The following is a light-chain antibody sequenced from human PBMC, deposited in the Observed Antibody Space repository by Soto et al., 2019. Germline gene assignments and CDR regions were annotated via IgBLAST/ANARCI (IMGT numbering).Light chain of an antibody. V-gene: IGKV3-20*01. CDR1: QSVSSSY. CDR3: QQYKNGWT. J-gene: IGKJ1*01. Sequence: EIVLTQSPGTLSLSPGERATLSCRASQSVSSSYLAWYQQKPGQAPRLLIYGASSRATGIPDRFSGSGSGTEFTLTISGLQSADSAVYYCQQYKNGWTFGQGTKVDIK. CDR2: GAS.